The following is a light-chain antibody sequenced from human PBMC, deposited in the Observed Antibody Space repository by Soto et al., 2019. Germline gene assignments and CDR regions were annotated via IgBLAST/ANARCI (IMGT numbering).Light chain of an antibody. Sequence: DIQMTQSPSTLSASVGDRVTITCRASQSFSTWLAWYQQKPGKAPMLLIYDASSLESGVPSRFSGSGSGTEFTLTISSLQPDDFAAYYCQQYKSYRWTFGQGTKVEIK. J-gene: IGKJ1*01. CDR3: QQYKSYRWT. V-gene: IGKV1-5*01. CDR1: QSFSTW. CDR2: DAS.